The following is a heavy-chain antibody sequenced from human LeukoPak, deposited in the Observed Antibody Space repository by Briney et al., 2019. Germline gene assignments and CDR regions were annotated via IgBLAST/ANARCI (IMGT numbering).Heavy chain of an antibody. J-gene: IGHJ4*02. CDR3: ARDTGSYCSSTSCVGG. D-gene: IGHD2-2*01. CDR1: GGSISSYY. Sequence: SETLSLTCTVSGGSISSYYWSWIRQPAGKGLEWIGRIYTSGSTNYNPSLKSRVTMSVDTSKNQFSLKLSSVTAADTAVYYCARDTGSYCSSTSCVGGWGQGTLVTVSS. V-gene: IGHV4-4*07. CDR2: IYTSGST.